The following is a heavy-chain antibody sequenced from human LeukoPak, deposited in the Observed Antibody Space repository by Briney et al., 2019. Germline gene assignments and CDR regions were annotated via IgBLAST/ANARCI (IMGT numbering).Heavy chain of an antibody. CDR1: GYTFTTYG. V-gene: IGHV1-18*01. D-gene: IGHD3-22*01. J-gene: IGHJ4*02. CDR2: ISAYNGNT. CDR3: ARVWGYYYDSSGYSDFDY. Sequence: ASVKVSCTASGYTFTTYGITWVRQAPVQGLNLIGWISAYNGNTNYAQKFQGRVTMTIDTSTSTAYMELRSLKSDDTAVYYCARVWGYYYDSSGYSDFDYWGQGTLVTVSS.